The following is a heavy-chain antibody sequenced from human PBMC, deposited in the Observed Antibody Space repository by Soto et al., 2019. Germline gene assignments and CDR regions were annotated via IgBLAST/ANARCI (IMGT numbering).Heavy chain of an antibody. CDR2: ITTSGGHP. J-gene: IGHJ4*02. CDR1: GYTFSSYY. CDR3: ARGEVVAAASYCDC. V-gene: IGHV1-46*01. D-gene: IGHD2-15*01. Sequence: ASVKVSGKASGYTFSSYYIHWVRQAPGQGLEWLGLITTSGGHPYYALKLHGKVALTMDTSTSTVHIDLYNRSPEVTAHDYGARGEVVAAASYCDCWGQGTLVTVS.